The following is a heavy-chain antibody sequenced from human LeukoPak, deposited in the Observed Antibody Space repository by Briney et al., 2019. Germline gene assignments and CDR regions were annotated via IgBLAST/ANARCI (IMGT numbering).Heavy chain of an antibody. CDR1: GVSFNDYY. V-gene: IGHV4-34*01. J-gene: IGHJ4*02. CDR3: TRTTAGHDY. D-gene: IGHD2-21*02. CDR2: INHSGYT. Sequence: SETLSLTCAVSGVSFNDYYWSWVRQTPGKGLEWIGEINHSGYTNDSPSLKSRVTLSIDTSRKQFSLNLRSVTVADTGIYYCTRTTAGHDYWGQGTLVTVSS.